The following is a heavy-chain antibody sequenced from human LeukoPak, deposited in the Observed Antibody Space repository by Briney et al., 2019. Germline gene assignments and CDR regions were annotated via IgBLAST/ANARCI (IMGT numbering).Heavy chain of an antibody. D-gene: IGHD1-26*01. CDR1: GFTFSSYE. V-gene: IGHV3-48*03. J-gene: IGHJ6*03. Sequence: PGGSLRLSCVASGFTFSSYEMNWVRQAPGKGLEWVSYISSSGSTIYYADSVKGRFTISRDNAKNSLYLQMNSLRAEDTAVYYCARGYSGSYYAYYYYYMDVWGKGTTVTISS. CDR3: ARGYSGSYYAYYYYYMDV. CDR2: ISSSGSTI.